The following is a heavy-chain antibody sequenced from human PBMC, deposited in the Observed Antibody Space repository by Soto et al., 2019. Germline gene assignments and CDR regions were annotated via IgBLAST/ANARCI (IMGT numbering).Heavy chain of an antibody. CDR2: IYYSGST. D-gene: IGHD3-10*01. CDR3: ARGGSGRTNWFDP. J-gene: IGHJ5*02. CDR1: GGSISSGGYY. Sequence: QVQLQESGPGLVKPSQTLSLTCTVSGGSISSGGYYWSWIRQHPGKGLEWIGYIYYSGSTYYNPSLKGRVTISVDTSKNQFSLKLSSVTAADTAVYYCARGGSGRTNWFDPWGQGTLVTVSS. V-gene: IGHV4-31*03.